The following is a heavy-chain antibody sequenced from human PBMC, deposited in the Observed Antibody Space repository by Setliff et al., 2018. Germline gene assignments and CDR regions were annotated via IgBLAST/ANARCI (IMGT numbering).Heavy chain of an antibody. CDR1: GYTFVGYY. V-gene: IGHV1-2*02. D-gene: IGHD3-16*02. CDR3: AREPYDYICGGYRSPYFDH. Sequence: GASVKVSCKASGYTFVGYYLHWVRQAPGQGLEWMGWINPKTGGTNYAQKFQGRVTMTRDASINTAIMHLSSLKSDDMAVYYCAREPYDYICGGYRSPYFDHWGQGALVTVSS. CDR2: INPKTGGT. J-gene: IGHJ4*02.